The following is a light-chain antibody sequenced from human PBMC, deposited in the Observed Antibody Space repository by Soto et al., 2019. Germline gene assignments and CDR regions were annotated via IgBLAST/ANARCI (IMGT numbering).Light chain of an antibody. V-gene: IGLV1-51*01. CDR3: GTWDSDLSAEV. CDR1: SSNIGTNY. Sequence: QSVLTQPPSVSAAPGQKVTISCSGSSSNIGTNYASWYQQLPGRAPKLVIFDNSKRPSGIPDRFSGSKSGSSATLGVTGLQTGDEADYYCGTWDSDLSAEVFGGGTKLTVL. CDR2: DNS. J-gene: IGLJ3*02.